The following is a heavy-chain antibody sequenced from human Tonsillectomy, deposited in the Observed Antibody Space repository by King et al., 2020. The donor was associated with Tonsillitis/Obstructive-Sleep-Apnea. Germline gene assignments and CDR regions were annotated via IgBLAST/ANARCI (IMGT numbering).Heavy chain of an antibody. CDR2: IYYSGST. D-gene: IGHD1-26*01. CDR1: SASISSSSYY. V-gene: IGHV4-39*01. J-gene: IGHJ2*01. Sequence: QLQESGPGLVKPSETLSLTCTVSSASISSSSYYWSWIRQPPGKGLEWIGSIYYSGSTYYNPSLKSRVTISVDTSKNQFSLKVNSVTAADTAVYYCATLVGAAPSWYFDLWGRGTLVTVS. CDR3: ATLVGAAPSWYFDL.